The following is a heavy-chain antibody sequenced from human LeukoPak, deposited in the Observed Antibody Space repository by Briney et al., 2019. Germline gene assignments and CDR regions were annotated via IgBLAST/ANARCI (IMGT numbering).Heavy chain of an antibody. V-gene: IGHV4-39*01. CDR3: ARPFTVTPNDWFDP. D-gene: IGHD4-17*01. Sequence: ASETLSLTCTVSGGSISSSSYYWGWIRQPPGKGLEWIGYIYYSGSTYYNPSLKSRVTISVDTSKNQFSLKLSSVTAADTAVYYCARPFTVTPNDWFDPWGQGTLVTVSS. J-gene: IGHJ5*02. CDR1: GGSISSSSYY. CDR2: IYYSGST.